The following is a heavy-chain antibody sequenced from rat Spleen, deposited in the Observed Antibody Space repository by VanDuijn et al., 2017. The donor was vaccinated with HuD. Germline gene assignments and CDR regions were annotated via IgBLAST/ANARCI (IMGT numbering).Heavy chain of an antibody. CDR2: ISSGGNT. Sequence: QVQLKESGPGLVQPSQTLSLTCTVSGVSLTSYTISWVRQPPGKGLEWIAAISSGGNTFYNSALKSRLSISRDTSRSQVFLKMNSLQTEDTAMYFCARGWERFAYWGQGTLVTVSS. CDR1: GVSLTSYT. J-gene: IGHJ3*01. V-gene: IGHV2-6*01. CDR3: ARGWERFAY. D-gene: IGHD5-1*01.